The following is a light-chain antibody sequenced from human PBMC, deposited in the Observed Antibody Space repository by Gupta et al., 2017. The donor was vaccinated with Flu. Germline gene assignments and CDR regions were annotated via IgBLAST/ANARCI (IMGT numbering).Light chain of an antibody. CDR3: QHKHITPWT. CDR1: QSVLFSANDQNY. CDR2: GAS. J-gene: IGKJ1*01. V-gene: IGKV4-1*01. Sequence: DSLLTQSPDSLAVSLRERATITFQFSQSVLFSANDQNYLAWYQQKPGQPPKLLIYGASTRDSGVPDRFSGRGYGTDFTLAINSRQPEDAAVYSCQHKHITPWTFGQGTKVEI.